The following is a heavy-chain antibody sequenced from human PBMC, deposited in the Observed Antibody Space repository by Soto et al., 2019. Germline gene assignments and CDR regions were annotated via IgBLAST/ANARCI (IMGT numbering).Heavy chain of an antibody. V-gene: IGHV3-30*18. CDR3: AKDGGAYGDSNYYYGMDV. D-gene: IGHD4-17*01. Sequence: PGGSLRISCAASGFTFSSYGIHWVRQAPGKGLEWVAVISYDGSNKYYADSVKGRFTISRDNSKNTLYLQMNSLRAEDTAVYYCAKDGGAYGDSNYYYGMDVWGQGTTVTVSS. CDR2: ISYDGSNK. CDR1: GFTFSSYG. J-gene: IGHJ6*02.